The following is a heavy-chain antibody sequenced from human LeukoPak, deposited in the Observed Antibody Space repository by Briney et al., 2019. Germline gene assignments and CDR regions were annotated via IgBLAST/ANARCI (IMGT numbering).Heavy chain of an antibody. CDR3: ARDVLPTLVGYMDV. Sequence: GGSLRLSCAASGFTFSSYWMSWVRQAPGKGLEWVANIKQDGSEKYYVDSVKGRFTISRDNAKNSLYLQMNSLRAEDTAVYYCARDVLPTLVGYMDVWGKGTTVTISS. D-gene: IGHD2-15*01. CDR2: IKQDGSEK. V-gene: IGHV3-7*01. J-gene: IGHJ6*03. CDR1: GFTFSSYW.